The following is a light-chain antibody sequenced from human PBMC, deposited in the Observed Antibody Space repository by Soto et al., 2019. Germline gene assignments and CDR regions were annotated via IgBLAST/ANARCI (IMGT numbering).Light chain of an antibody. CDR3: AAWDDSLSGPE. CDR1: SSNIGSNY. CDR2: RNN. V-gene: IGLV1-47*01. Sequence: QSVLTQPPSASGTPGQRVTISCSGSSSNIGSNYVYWYQQLPGTAPKLLIYRNNQRPSGVPDRFSGSKSGTSASLAISGLRSEDEADYYCAAWDDSLSGPEFGGETMLTV. J-gene: IGLJ2*01.